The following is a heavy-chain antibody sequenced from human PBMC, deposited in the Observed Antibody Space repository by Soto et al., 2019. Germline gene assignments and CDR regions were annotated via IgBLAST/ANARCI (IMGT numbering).Heavy chain of an antibody. CDR3: ARYDYNGYYFDY. CDR2: INPSGGST. Sequence: QVQLVQSGAEVKKPVASVKVSCKASGYTFSTYYMHWVRQAPGQGYEWMGIINPSGGSTTYAQKFQGRVTMTRDTSTTTVYMELSSLKSEDTAVYYCARYDYNGYYFDYWGQGTLVTVSS. CDR1: GYTFSTYY. J-gene: IGHJ4*02. V-gene: IGHV1-46*01. D-gene: IGHD4-4*01.